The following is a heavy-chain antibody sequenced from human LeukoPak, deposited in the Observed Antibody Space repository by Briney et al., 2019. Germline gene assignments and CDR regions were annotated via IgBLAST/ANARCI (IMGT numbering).Heavy chain of an antibody. D-gene: IGHD7-27*01. CDR2: IYTSGST. J-gene: IGHJ6*02. CDR1: GGSISSYY. V-gene: IGHV4-4*07. CDR3: ARNWGAAGWSNYYGMDV. Sequence: SESLSLTCTVSGGSISSYYWSWIRQPAGKGLEWIGRIYTSGSTNYNPSLKSRVTISEDTPKNQFSLKLKSVTAADTAVYFCARNWGAAGWSNYYGMDVWGQGTTVIVSS.